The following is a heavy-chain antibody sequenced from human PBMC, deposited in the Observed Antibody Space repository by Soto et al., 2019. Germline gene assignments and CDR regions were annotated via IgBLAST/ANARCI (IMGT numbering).Heavy chain of an antibody. V-gene: IGHV3-15*01. D-gene: IGHD3-22*01. CDR2: IKKRADGGTA. CDR1: GFTFSNAW. J-gene: IGHJ4*02. Sequence: EVQLVESGGGLVQPGGSLRLSCAASGFTFSNAWMNWVRQAPGKGLEWIGGIKKRADGGTADHATPVKGRFTISRDHSNNTLYLQMNGLKSEDTAVYYCSTVNPYVSYSRGYCYWGQGTLVTVSS. CDR3: STVNPYVSYSRGYCY.